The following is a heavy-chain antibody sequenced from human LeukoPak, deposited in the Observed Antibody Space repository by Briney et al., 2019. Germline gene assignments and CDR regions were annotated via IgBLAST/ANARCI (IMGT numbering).Heavy chain of an antibody. V-gene: IGHV4-39*07. CDR1: GGSISSSSYY. J-gene: IGHJ4*02. CDR2: IYYSGST. D-gene: IGHD3-10*01. CDR3: ASPILGITMVRGLRDY. Sequence: SETLSLTCTVSGGSISSSSYYWGWIRQPPGKGLEWIGSIYYSGSTYCNPSLKSRVTISVDTSKNQFSLKLSSVTAADTAVYYCASPILGITMVRGLRDYWGQGTLVTVSS.